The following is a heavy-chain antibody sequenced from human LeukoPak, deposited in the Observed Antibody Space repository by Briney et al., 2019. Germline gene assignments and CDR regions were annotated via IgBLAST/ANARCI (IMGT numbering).Heavy chain of an antibody. CDR2: IYTSGST. CDR1: GFTFSSYW. J-gene: IGHJ5*02. D-gene: IGHD2-2*01. CDR3: ARGKSSTYLVNWFDP. V-gene: IGHV4-4*07. Sequence: GSLRLSCAASGFTFSSYWMSWIRQSAGKGLEWIGRIYTSGSTNYNPSLKSRVTMSVDTSKNQFSLKLSSVTAADTAVYYCARGKSSTYLVNWFDPWGQGTLVTVSS.